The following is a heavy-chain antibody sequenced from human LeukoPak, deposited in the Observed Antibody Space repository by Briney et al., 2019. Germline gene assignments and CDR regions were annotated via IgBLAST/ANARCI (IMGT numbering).Heavy chain of an antibody. Sequence: ASVKVSCKASGYSFTSYGISWVRQAPGQTLEWMGWISAYNGNTNYAQKLQGRVTMTTDTSTSTAYMELRSLRSDDTAVYYCARVPVRTSSNWFDPWGQGTLVTVSS. V-gene: IGHV1-18*01. CDR1: GYSFTSYG. CDR3: ARVPVRTSSNWFDP. D-gene: IGHD2-2*01. J-gene: IGHJ5*02. CDR2: ISAYNGNT.